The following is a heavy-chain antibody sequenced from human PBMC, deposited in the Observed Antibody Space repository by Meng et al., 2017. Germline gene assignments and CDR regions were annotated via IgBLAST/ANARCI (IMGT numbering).Heavy chain of an antibody. CDR2: ISYDGSNK. J-gene: IGHJ4*02. CDR1: GFTFSSYA. CDR3: ARTSSGYYFDY. D-gene: IGHD3-22*01. V-gene: IGHV3-30*01. Sequence: VQLVESGGGLVQPGGSLRLSCAASGFTFSSYAMHWVRQAPGKGLEWVAVISYDGSNKYYADSVKGRFTISRDNSKNTLYLQMNSLRAEDTAVYYCARTSSGYYFDYWGQGTLVTVSS.